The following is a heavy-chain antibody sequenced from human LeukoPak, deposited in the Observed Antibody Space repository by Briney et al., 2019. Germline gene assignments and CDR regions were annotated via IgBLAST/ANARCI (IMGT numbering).Heavy chain of an antibody. J-gene: IGHJ3*02. V-gene: IGHV3-23*01. CDR1: GFTFSSYA. Sequence: GGSLRLSCAPSGFTFSSYAMSWVRQAPGKGLEWVAVISGGGSGTYYADSVRGRFTISRDNSKNTVYLQMNSLRAEDTAIYYCAKAVGSIGYFSRDAFDIWGQGTMVTVSS. CDR3: AKAVGSIGYFSRDAFDI. CDR2: ISGGGSGT. D-gene: IGHD3-22*01.